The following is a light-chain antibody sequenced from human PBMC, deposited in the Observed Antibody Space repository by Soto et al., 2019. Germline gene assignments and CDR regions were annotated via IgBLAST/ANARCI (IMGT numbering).Light chain of an antibody. CDR2: AAS. Sequence: DIQMTQSPSSLSASVGDRVTITCRASQSISSYLNWYQQKPGKAPKLLIYAASSLQSGVPSRFSGSGSGTDFTLTISSLKPEDFATYYCQQSYSPRWTFGQGTKVDIK. CDR3: QQSYSPRWT. V-gene: IGKV1-39*01. CDR1: QSISSY. J-gene: IGKJ1*01.